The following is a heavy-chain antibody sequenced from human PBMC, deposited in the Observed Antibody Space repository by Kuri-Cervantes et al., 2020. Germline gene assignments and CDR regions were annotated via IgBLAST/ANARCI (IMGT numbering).Heavy chain of an antibody. D-gene: IGHD2-2*03. V-gene: IGHV1-46*01. J-gene: IGHJ6*03. CDR3: ARDPGYCSSTSCYEDYYYYMDV. CDR2: INPSGGST. Sequence: ASVKVSCKASGYTFTSYYMHWVRQAPGQGLEWMGIINPSGGSTSYAQKFQGRVTMTRDTSTSTVYMELSSLRSEDTAVYYCARDPGYCSSTSCYEDYYYYMDVWGKGTTGTVSS. CDR1: GYTFTSYY.